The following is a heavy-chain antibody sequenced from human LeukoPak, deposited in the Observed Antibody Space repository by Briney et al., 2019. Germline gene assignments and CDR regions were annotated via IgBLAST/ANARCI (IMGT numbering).Heavy chain of an antibody. V-gene: IGHV1-18*01. CDR1: GYTFTSYG. CDR3: ARNGYSSSWYVNIYYYYYMDV. Sequence: ASVKVSCKASGYTFTSYGISWVRQAPGQGLEWMGWISAYNGNTNYAQKLQGRVTMTTDTSTSTAYMELSRLRSDDTAVYYCARNGYSSSWYVNIYYYYYMDVWGKGTTVTISS. CDR2: ISAYNGNT. J-gene: IGHJ6*03. D-gene: IGHD6-13*01.